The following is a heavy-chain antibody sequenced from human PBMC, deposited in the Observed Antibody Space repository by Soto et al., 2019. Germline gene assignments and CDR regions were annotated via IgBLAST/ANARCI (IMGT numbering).Heavy chain of an antibody. CDR1: GGTFSSYT. D-gene: IGHD3-9*01. J-gene: IGHJ5*02. Sequence: QVQLVQSGAEVKKPGSSVKVSCKASGGTFSSYTISWVRQAPGQGLEWMGRIIPILGIANYAQKFPGRVTITADKAKSTAYMELSSLRSEATAVYYCARDTSKYYYILTGYYNWFDPWGQGTLVTVSS. CDR3: ARDTSKYYYILTGYYNWFDP. V-gene: IGHV1-69*08. CDR2: IIPILGIA.